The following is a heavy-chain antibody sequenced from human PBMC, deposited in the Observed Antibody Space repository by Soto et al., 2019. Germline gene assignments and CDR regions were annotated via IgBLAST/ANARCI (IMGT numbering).Heavy chain of an antibody. CDR3: AREGPAPYYYYGMDV. Sequence: QVQLVQSRGEVKKPGASVKVSGKPSGYSFTTYGISWVRQAPGQGLEGMGWIGGYNVNTNYAQKLQGRVTMTTDTSTSTAYMELRSLRSDDTAVYYCAREGPAPYYYYGMDVWGQGSTVTVSS. CDR1: GYSFTTYG. J-gene: IGHJ6*02. CDR2: IGGYNVNT. V-gene: IGHV1-18*01.